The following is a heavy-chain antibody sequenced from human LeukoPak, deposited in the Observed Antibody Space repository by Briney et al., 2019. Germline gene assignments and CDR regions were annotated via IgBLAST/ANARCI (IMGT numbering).Heavy chain of an antibody. CDR3: AGDEPVYGDYTFDY. CDR1: GGTFSSYA. V-gene: IGHV1-69*06. Sequence: ASVKVSCKASGGTFSSYAISWVRQAPGQGLEWMGGIIPIFGTANYAQKFQGRVTITADKSTSTAYMELSSLRSEDTAVYYCAGDEPVYGDYTFDYWGQGTLVTVSS. J-gene: IGHJ4*02. CDR2: IIPIFGTA. D-gene: IGHD4-17*01.